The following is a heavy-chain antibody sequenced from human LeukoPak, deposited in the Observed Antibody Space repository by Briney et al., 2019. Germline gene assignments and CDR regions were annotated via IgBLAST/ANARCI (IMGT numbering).Heavy chain of an antibody. CDR2: IIPIFGTA. V-gene: IGHV1-69*05. D-gene: IGHD3-3*01. Sequence: GASVKVSCKASGGTFSSYAISWVRQAPGQGLEWMGRIIPIFGTANYAQKFQGRVTITTDESTSTAYMELSSLRSEDTAVYYCARAPITIFGVVINRFDYWGQGTLVTVSS. CDR1: GGTFSSYA. CDR3: ARAPITIFGVVINRFDY. J-gene: IGHJ4*02.